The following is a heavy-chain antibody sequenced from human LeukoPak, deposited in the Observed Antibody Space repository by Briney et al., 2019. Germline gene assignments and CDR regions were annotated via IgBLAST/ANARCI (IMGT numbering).Heavy chain of an antibody. V-gene: IGHV3-48*04. CDR1: GFTFSSYS. CDR3: ARGGRGGELDY. Sequence: GGSLRLSCAASGFTFSSYSMNWVRQAPGKGLEWVSYISSSSSTIYYADSVKGRFTISRDNSKNTLYLQMNSLRAEDTAVYYCARGGRGGELDYWGQGTLVTVSS. D-gene: IGHD3-10*01. J-gene: IGHJ4*02. CDR2: ISSSSSTI.